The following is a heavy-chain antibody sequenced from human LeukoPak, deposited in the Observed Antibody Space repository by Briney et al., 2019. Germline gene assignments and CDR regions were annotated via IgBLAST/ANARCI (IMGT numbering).Heavy chain of an antibody. Sequence: GASVKVSCKASGYTFTSYFMHWVRQAPGQGLEWMGIINPSGGSTSYAQMFQGRVTMTRDTSTSTVYMELSSLRSGDTAVYYSAILRGFCSGGSCYSDFDYWGQGTLVTVSS. CDR1: GYTFTSYF. J-gene: IGHJ4*02. V-gene: IGHV1-46*01. CDR3: AILRGFCSGGSCYSDFDY. CDR2: INPSGGST. D-gene: IGHD2-15*01.